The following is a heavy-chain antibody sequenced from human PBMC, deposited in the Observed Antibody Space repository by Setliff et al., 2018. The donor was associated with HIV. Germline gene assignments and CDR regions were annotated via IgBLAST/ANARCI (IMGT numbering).Heavy chain of an antibody. Sequence: GGSLRLSCAASGFTFSRYWMSWVRQAPGRGLEWVGRIRDKGDGGTTSYAAPVKDRFTISRDDSRNTLYLQMNSMKSDDTATYYCVGHYYDPLTGYYVWFFDVWGRGTLVTVSS. CDR1: GFTFSRYW. CDR2: IRDKGDGGTT. CDR3: VGHYYDPLTGYYVWFFDV. J-gene: IGHJ2*01. D-gene: IGHD3-9*01. V-gene: IGHV3-15*05.